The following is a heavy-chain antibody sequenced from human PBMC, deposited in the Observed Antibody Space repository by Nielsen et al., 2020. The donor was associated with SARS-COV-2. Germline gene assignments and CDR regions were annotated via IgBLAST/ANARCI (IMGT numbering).Heavy chain of an antibody. CDR2: IDTNIGKP. J-gene: IGHJ6*02. Sequence: ASVKVSCKASGYSFNRYPMNWVRQAPGQGLEWMGWIDTNIGKPTPAQGFTGRFGFSSDTSVSTASLQISTLRAEDTAVYYCARENSGPGGTASYGMDLWGQGTTVTVSS. V-gene: IGHV7-4-1*02. CDR1: GYSFNRYP. D-gene: IGHD3-10*01. CDR3: ARENSGPGGTASYGMDL.